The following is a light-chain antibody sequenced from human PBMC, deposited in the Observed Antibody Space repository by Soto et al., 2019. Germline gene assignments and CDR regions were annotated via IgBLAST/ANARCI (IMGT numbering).Light chain of an antibody. CDR2: EAS. J-gene: IGKJ3*01. CDR1: QDIGYR. Sequence: DVRMTQSPSSLSASVGDRVTITCRASQDIGYRLGWYQQKPGKVPKCLIYEASTLQGGVPSRFSGAGAGTDFTLTISGLQPEDFATYYCLQHSDYPFTFGLGTQVDI. CDR3: LQHSDYPFT. V-gene: IGKV1-17*01.